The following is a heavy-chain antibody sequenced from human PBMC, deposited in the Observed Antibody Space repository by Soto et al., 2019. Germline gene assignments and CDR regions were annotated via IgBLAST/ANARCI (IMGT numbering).Heavy chain of an antibody. Sequence: GGSLRLSCAASGFTFSSYSMNWVRQAPGKGLEWVSSISSSSSYIYYADSVKGRFTISRDNAKNSLYLQMNSLRAEDTAVYYCARSHLSSLEHLYYYYYYMDVWGKGTTVTVSS. V-gene: IGHV3-21*01. CDR2: ISSSSSYI. J-gene: IGHJ6*03. CDR3: ARSHLSSLEHLYYYYYYMDV. CDR1: GFTFSSYS. D-gene: IGHD1-1*01.